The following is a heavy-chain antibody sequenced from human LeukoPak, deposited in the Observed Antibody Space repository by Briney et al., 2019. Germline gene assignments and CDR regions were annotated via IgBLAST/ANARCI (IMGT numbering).Heavy chain of an antibody. J-gene: IGHJ5*02. CDR1: GGSFNGYY. V-gene: IGHV4-34*01. CDR2: ISHSGST. D-gene: IGHD3-3*01. CDR3: ARGIPSYYDFWSGQRGTYWFDP. Sequence: SETLSLTCAGYGGSFNGYYWSWIRQPPGKGLEWIGEISHSGSTNYNPSRKSRVTISVDTSKNQFSLKLSSVTAADKAVYYCARGIPSYYDFWSGQRGTYWFDPWGQGTLVTVSS.